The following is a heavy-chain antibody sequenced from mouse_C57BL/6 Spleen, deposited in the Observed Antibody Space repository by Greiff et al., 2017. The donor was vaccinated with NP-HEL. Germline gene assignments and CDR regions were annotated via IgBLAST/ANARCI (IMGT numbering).Heavy chain of an antibody. J-gene: IGHJ1*03. V-gene: IGHV6-3*01. CDR1: GFTFSNYW. Sequence: EVKLQESGGGLVQPGGSMKLSCVASGFTFSNYWMNWVRQSPEKGLEWVAQIRLKSDNYATHYAESVKGRFTISRDDSKSSVYLQMNNLRAEDTGIYYCTVAYGFWYFDVWGTGTTVTVSS. D-gene: IGHD2-2*01. CDR2: IRLKSDNYAT. CDR3: TVAYGFWYFDV.